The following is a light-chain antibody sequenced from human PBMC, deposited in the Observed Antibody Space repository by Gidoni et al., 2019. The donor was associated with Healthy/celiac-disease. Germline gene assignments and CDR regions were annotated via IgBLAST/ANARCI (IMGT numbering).Light chain of an antibody. CDR3: QQYGSSPRT. Sequence: EIVLTQSPGTLSLSPGERAALSCRASQSVSSSDLAWYQQKPGQAPRLLIYGVSSRATGISDRFSGSGSGTDFTLTISRLEPEDFAVYYCQQYGSSPRTFGQGTKVEIK. V-gene: IGKV3-20*01. J-gene: IGKJ1*01. CDR1: QSVSSSD. CDR2: GVS.